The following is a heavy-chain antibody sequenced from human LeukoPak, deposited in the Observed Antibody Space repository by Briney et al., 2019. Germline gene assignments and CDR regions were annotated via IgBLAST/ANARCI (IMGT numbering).Heavy chain of an antibody. D-gene: IGHD4-23*01. CDR3: ARENGGNFGY. Sequence: SETLSLTCTVSGGSISNYYWSWIRQPPGKGLEWIGYIYDSGSTNYNPSLKSRVTISVDTSKNQFSLKLSSVTAADTAVYYCARENGGNFGYWGQGTLVTVSS. CDR1: GGSISNYY. J-gene: IGHJ4*02. V-gene: IGHV4-59*01. CDR2: IYDSGST.